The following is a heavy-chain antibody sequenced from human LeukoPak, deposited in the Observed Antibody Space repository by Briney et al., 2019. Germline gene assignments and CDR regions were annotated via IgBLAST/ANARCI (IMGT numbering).Heavy chain of an antibody. V-gene: IGHV3-43*02. CDR2: ISGDGGST. CDR1: GFTLDDYA. J-gene: IGHJ4*02. D-gene: IGHD4-17*01. CDR3: ARDRTTVTTFDY. Sequence: GGSLRLSCAASGFTLDDYAMHWVRQAPGKGLEWVSLISGDGGSTYYADSVKGRLTISRDNAKNSLYLQMSTLRAEDTAVYYCARDRTTVTTFDYWGQGTLVTVSS.